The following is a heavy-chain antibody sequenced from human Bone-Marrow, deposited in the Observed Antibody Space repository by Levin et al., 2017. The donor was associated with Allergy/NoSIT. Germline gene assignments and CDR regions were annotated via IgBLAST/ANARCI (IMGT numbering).Heavy chain of an antibody. Sequence: GGSLRLSCAASGFIFNYYGMHWVRQAPGKGLEWVAVISYDESNKKYADSVKGRFTISRDNSKNTLYLQMNSLRVEDTAVYYCAKDVGIGEAPLFYAVDVWGQGTTVTVSS. CDR1: GFIFNYYG. V-gene: IGHV3-30*18. J-gene: IGHJ6*02. CDR2: ISYDESNK. CDR3: AKDVGIGEAPLFYAVDV. D-gene: IGHD2-15*01.